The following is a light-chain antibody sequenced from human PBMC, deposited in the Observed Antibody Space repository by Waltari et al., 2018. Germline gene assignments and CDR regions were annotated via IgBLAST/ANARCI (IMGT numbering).Light chain of an antibody. Sequence: QSALTQPASVSGSPGQSITISCTGPSSDVGRYHLVSWYQQHPGKAPKLMIYEGSKRPSGVSNRFSGSKSGNTASLTISGLQAEDEADYYCCSYAGSSTFVFGGGTKLTVL. J-gene: IGLJ2*01. CDR2: EGS. CDR3: CSYAGSSTFV. CDR1: SSDVGRYHL. V-gene: IGLV2-23*03.